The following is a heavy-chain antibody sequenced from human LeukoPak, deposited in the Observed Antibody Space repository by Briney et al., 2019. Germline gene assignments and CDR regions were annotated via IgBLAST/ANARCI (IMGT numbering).Heavy chain of an antibody. J-gene: IGHJ5*02. Sequence: SETLSLTCTVSGGSISSGGYYWSWIRQHRGKGLEWIGYIYYSGSTYYNPSLKSRVTISVNTSKNQFSLKLSSVTAADTAVYYCARGRDWNYDWFDPWGQGTLVTVSS. CDR2: IYYSGST. V-gene: IGHV4-31*03. CDR1: GGSISSGGYY. D-gene: IGHD1-7*01. CDR3: ARGRDWNYDWFDP.